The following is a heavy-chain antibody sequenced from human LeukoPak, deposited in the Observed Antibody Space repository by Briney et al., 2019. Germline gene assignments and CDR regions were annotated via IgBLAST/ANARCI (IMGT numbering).Heavy chain of an antibody. Sequence: GRSLRLSCAASGFTFSSYTIHWVRQAPGKGLEWVAVISYDGSNKYYADSVKGRFTISRDNSKNTLYLQMNSLRAEDTAVYYCERGLGQQLVSPDYYYYYGMDVWGQGTTVTVSS. CDR3: ERGLGQQLVSPDYYYYYGMDV. CDR1: GFTFSSYT. J-gene: IGHJ6*02. CDR2: ISYDGSNK. V-gene: IGHV3-30-3*01. D-gene: IGHD6-13*01.